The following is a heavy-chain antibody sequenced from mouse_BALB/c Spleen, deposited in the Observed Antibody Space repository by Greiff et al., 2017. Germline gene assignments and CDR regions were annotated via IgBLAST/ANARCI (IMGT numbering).Heavy chain of an antibody. J-gene: IGHJ4*01. Sequence: VQLQQSGADLAKPGASVKMSCKASGYTFTSYWMHWVNQRPGQGLEWIGYINPSTGYTEYNQKFKDKATLTADKSSSTAYMQLSSLTSEDSAVYYCARGDYDGYFYYAMDYWGQGTSVTVSS. CDR3: ARGDYDGYFYYAMDY. D-gene: IGHD2-3*01. CDR1: GYTFTSYW. CDR2: INPSTGYT. V-gene: IGHV1-7*01.